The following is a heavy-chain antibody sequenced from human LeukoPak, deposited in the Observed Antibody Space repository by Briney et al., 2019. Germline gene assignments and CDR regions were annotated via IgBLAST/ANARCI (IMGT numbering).Heavy chain of an antibody. J-gene: IGHJ4*02. D-gene: IGHD6-19*01. CDR1: GDSISSGNYY. CDR2: IYTSGST. Sequence: SQTLSLTCTVSGDSISSGNYYWSRIRQPAGKGLEWIGRIYTSGSTNYNPSLKSRVTMSVDTSKNQFSLKLSSVTAADTAVYYCARDEMWEYSSGWYSDYWGQGTLVTVSS. V-gene: IGHV4-61*02. CDR3: ARDEMWEYSSGWYSDY.